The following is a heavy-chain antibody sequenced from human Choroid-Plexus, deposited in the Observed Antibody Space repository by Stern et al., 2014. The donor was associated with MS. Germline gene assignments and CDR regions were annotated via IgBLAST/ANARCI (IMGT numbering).Heavy chain of an antibody. CDR1: GFTFGSCA. V-gene: IGHV3-30*18. J-gene: IGHJ5*02. CDR3: AKDRQYLTYFFDH. D-gene: IGHD2/OR15-2a*01. CDR2: VSYDGSNK. Sequence: VQLVESGGGVVQPGRPLRLSCVASGFTFGSCAMHWVRQAPGKGLWWVAGVSYDGSNKYYADSVKGRFTISRDNSQNTLYMQMSSLRPEDTAVYYCAKDRQYLTYFFDHWGQGSLVTVSS.